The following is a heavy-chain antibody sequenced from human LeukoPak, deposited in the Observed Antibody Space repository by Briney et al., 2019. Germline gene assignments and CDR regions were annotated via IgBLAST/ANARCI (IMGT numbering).Heavy chain of an antibody. CDR1: GFTVSSNY. CDR2: IYSGGST. CDR3: ARENEYSSGWYYFDY. J-gene: IGHJ4*02. D-gene: IGHD6-19*01. V-gene: IGHV3-53*01. Sequence: GGSLRLSCAASGFTVSSNYMSWVRQAPGKGLEWVSVIYSGGSTYYADSVKGRFTISRNNSKNTLYLQMNSLRAEDTAVYYCARENEYSSGWYYFDYWGQGTLVTVSS.